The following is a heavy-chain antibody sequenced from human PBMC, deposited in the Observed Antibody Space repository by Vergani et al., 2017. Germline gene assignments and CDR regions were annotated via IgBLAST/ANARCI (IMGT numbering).Heavy chain of an antibody. V-gene: IGHV3-23*01. Sequence: EVQLLQSGGGVIQPGGSVRLSCAASGFTFSACPMTWVRQAPGKGLEWVSAISARYPSTYYADSVKGRFTISRDNSKNMLYLQMNRLRAEETAVYYCARLSYDTTPYLQGGYDCWGQGTLVSVSS. CDR2: ISARYPST. J-gene: IGHJ4*02. D-gene: IGHD3-22*01. CDR1: GFTFSACP. CDR3: ARLSYDTTPYLQGGYDC.